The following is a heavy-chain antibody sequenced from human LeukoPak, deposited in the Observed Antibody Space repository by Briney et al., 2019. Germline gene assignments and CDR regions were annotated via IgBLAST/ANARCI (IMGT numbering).Heavy chain of an antibody. J-gene: IGHJ4*02. V-gene: IGHV4-59*01. D-gene: IGHD6-13*01. CDR2: IYYSGST. Sequence: PSETLSLTCTVSGGSISSYYWSWIRQPPGKGLEWIGYIYYSGSTNYNPSLKSRVTISVDTSKNQFSLKLSSVTPADTAVYYCARADSSSWYSLGYFDYWGQGTLVTVSS. CDR1: GGSISSYY. CDR3: ARADSSSWYSLGYFDY.